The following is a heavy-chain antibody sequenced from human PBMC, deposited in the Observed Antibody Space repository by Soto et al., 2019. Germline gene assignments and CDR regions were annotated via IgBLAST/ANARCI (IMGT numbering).Heavy chain of an antibody. J-gene: IGHJ6*02. CDR1: GYSLTIDY. Sequence: ASVKVYSKASGYSLTIDYVRWGRQAPGQGLEWMGIINPSGGSTSYAQKFQGRVTMTRDTSTSTVYMELSSLRSEDTAVYYCARSDLNYGMDVWGQGTTVTVSS. V-gene: IGHV1-46*01. CDR2: INPSGGST. CDR3: ARSDLNYGMDV.